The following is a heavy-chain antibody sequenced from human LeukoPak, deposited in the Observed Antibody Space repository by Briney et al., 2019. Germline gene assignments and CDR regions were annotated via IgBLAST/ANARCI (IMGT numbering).Heavy chain of an antibody. CDR1: GDTFTSYD. CDR3: AREMTTVTPFVDY. J-gene: IGHJ4*02. D-gene: IGHD4-17*01. V-gene: IGHV1-8*01. Sequence: ASVKVSCKASGDTFTSYDINWVRQATGQRPEWMGWMNPNSGNTGYAKKFQGRLTMTRNTSISTAYMELSSLRSQDTAVSYCAREMTTVTPFVDYWGQGPLVTVSS. CDR2: MNPNSGNT.